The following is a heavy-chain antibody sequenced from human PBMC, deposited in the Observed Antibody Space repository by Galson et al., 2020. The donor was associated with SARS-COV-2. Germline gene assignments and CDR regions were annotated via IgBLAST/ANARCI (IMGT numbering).Heavy chain of an antibody. CDR3: AREACSSISCYTKGAYNMDV. V-gene: IGHV1-46*01. Sequence: ASVKVSCKASGYTFTNYHMHWVRQAPGQGLEWMGIINTSSGNSAYAQKFQDRLTMTRDTSTNTVSMELSSLRSEDTAVYYCAREACSSISCYTKGAYNMDVWGKGSTVTVSS. CDR2: INTSSGNS. J-gene: IGHJ6*03. CDR1: GYTFTNYH. D-gene: IGHD2-2*02.